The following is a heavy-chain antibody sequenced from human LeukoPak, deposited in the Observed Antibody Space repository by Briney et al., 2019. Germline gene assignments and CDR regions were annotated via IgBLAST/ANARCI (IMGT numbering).Heavy chain of an antibody. Sequence: ASVKVSCKASGYTFTGYYMHWVRQAPGQGLEWMGWINPNSGGTNYAQKFQGRVTMTRDTSISTVYMELSRLRSDDTAVYYCARDTGDTYNWFDPWGQGTLVTVSS. CDR2: INPNSGGT. D-gene: IGHD3-16*01. CDR1: GYTFTGYY. J-gene: IGHJ5*02. V-gene: IGHV1-2*02. CDR3: ARDTGDTYNWFDP.